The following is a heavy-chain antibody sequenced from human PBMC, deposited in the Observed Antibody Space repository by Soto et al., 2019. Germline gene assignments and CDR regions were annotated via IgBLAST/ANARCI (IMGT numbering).Heavy chain of an antibody. CDR1: GFTVSSNY. D-gene: IGHD1-26*01. CDR3: ARASGSSNGFDP. V-gene: IGHV3-53*01. CDR2: IYSGGST. J-gene: IGHJ5*02. Sequence: GGSLRLSCAASGFTVSSNYMSWVRQAPGKGLEWVSVIYSGGSTYYADSVKGRFTISRDNSKNTLYLQMNSLRAEDTAVYYCARASGSSNGFDPWGQGTLVTVSS.